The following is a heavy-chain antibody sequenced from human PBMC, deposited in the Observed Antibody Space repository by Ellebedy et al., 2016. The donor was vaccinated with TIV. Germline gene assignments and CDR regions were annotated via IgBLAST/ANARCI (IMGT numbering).Heavy chain of an antibody. V-gene: IGHV1-46*01. D-gene: IGHD2-2*01. CDR1: GYTFTSYY. CDR3: AISSTSSYYGMDV. Sequence: ASVKVSCXASGYTFTSYYMHWVRQAPGQGLEWMGIINPSGGSTSYAQKFQGRVTMTRDTSTSTVYMELSSLRSEDTAVYYCAISSTSSYYGMDVWGQGTTVTVSS. J-gene: IGHJ6*02. CDR2: INPSGGST.